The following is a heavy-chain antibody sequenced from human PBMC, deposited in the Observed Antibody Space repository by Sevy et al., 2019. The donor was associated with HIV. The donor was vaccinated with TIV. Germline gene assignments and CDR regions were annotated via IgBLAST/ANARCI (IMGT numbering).Heavy chain of an antibody. CDR3: AKTPDDSDYYYYGMDV. Sequence: GGSLRLSCAASGFTFSGFGLHWVRQAPGKGLEWVAVISYGGTNTYYGDSVRDRFTISRDNSKNTLYLQMNSLRAEDTAVYYCAKTPDDSDYYYYGMDVWGQGTTVTVSS. CDR2: ISYGGTNT. D-gene: IGHD3-3*01. V-gene: IGHV3-30*18. CDR1: GFTFSGFG. J-gene: IGHJ6*02.